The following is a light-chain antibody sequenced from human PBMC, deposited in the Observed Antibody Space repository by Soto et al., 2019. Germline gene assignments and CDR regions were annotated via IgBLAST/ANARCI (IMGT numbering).Light chain of an antibody. Sequence: QSALTQPASVSGSPGQSIAISCTGTSSDVGGYNFVSWYQQHPDKAPKLIVYEVTHRPSGVSNRFSGSKSGNTASLTISGLQGEDEADYYGSSLSGGNIRVFGTGTKLTVL. CDR2: EVT. CDR1: SSDVGGYNF. V-gene: IGLV2-14*01. J-gene: IGLJ1*01. CDR3: SSLSGGNIRV.